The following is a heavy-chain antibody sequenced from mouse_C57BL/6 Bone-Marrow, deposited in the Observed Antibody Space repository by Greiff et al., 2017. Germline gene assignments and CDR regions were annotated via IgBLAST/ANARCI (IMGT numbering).Heavy chain of an antibody. V-gene: IGHV1-5*01. CDR3: TRRDHYYGSYFDY. D-gene: IGHD1-1*01. Sequence: VQLKQSGTVLARPGASVKMSCKTSGYTFTSYWMHWVKQRPGQGLEWIGAIYPGNSDTSYNQKFKGKAKLTAVTSASTAYMELSSLTIEDSAVYYCTRRDHYYGSYFDYWGQGTTLTVSS. CDR1: GYTFTSYW. CDR2: IYPGNSDT. J-gene: IGHJ2*01.